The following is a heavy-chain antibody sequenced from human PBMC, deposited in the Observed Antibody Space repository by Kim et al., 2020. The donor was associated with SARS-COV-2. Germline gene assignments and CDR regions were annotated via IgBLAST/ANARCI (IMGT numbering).Heavy chain of an antibody. CDR3: AIAPPGSRIPYYFDY. CDR1: GFTFSDHY. Sequence: GGSLRLSCAASGFTFSDHYMDWVRQAPGKGLEWVGRTRNKANSYTTEYAASVKGRFTISRDDSKNSLYLQMNSLKTEDTAVYYCAIAPPGSRIPYYFDYWGQGTLVTVSS. J-gene: IGHJ4*02. V-gene: IGHV3-72*01. D-gene: IGHD3-10*01. CDR2: TRNKANSYTT.